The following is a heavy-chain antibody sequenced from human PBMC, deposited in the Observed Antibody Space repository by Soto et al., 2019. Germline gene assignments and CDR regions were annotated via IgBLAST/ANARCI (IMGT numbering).Heavy chain of an antibody. V-gene: IGHV1-3*01. D-gene: IGHD6-19*01. J-gene: IGHJ5*02. CDR2: ITAGNGNT. CDR1: GYIFTSYT. Sequence: ASVKVSCKASGYIFTSYTMHWVRQAPGQRLEWMGRITAGNGNTKYSQKFQGRLTITRDTSASTVYMELNNLRSEDTAVYYCARAAGPTPFDPWGQGTPVTVSS. CDR3: ARAAGPTPFDP.